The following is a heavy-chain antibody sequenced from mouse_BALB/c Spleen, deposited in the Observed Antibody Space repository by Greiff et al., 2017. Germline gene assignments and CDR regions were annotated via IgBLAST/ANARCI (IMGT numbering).Heavy chain of an antibody. CDR1: GFTFSSYT. CDR3: TRDYQYGNYLDY. CDR2: ISSGGSYT. Sequence: EVKLVESGGDLVKPGGSLKLSCAASGFTFSSYTMSWVRQTPEKRLEWVATISSGGSYTYYPDSVKGRFTISRDNAKNTLYLQMSSLKSEDTAMYYCTRDYQYGNYLDYWGQGTTLTVSS. V-gene: IGHV5-6-4*01. D-gene: IGHD2-10*02. J-gene: IGHJ2*01.